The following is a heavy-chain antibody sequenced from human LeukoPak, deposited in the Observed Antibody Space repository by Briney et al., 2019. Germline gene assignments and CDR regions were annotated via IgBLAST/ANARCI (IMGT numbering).Heavy chain of an antibody. CDR3: ARGVGRKYYYGSGSYSY. J-gene: IGHJ4*02. Sequence: SETLSLTCTVSSGSISSGAYYWGWIRQPPGKGLEWIGTIHYSGKTYYNPSLKSRITISIDTSKKQFALKLSSVTAADTAVYYCARGVGRKYYYGSGSYSYWGQGTLVTVSS. CDR2: IHYSGKT. CDR1: SGSISSGAYY. D-gene: IGHD3-10*01. V-gene: IGHV4-39*06.